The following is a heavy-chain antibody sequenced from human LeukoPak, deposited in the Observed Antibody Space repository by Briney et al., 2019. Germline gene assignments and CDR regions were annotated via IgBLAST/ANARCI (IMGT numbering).Heavy chain of an antibody. D-gene: IGHD5-18*01. J-gene: IGHJ4*02. CDR1: GYTFTSYA. V-gene: IGHV7-4-1*02. Sequence: ASVKVSCKASGYTFTSYAMNWVRQARGQGLEWMGWINTNTGNPTYAQGFTGRFVFSLDTSVSAAYLQISSLKAEDTAVYYCARYPGYSYGYGGEFDYWGQGTLVTVSS. CDR3: ARYPGYSYGYGGEFDY. CDR2: INTNTGNP.